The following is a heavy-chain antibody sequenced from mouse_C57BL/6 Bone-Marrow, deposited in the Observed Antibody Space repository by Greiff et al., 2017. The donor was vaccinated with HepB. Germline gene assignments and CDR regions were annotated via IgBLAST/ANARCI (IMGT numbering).Heavy chain of an antibody. J-gene: IGHJ2*01. V-gene: IGHV5-17*02. D-gene: IGHD1-1*01. CDR3: ARSYFGSSQSFDY. CDR2: ISSARSST. CDR1: GFTFSSFG. Sequence: EVQGVESGGGLVQPGGSRKLSCAASGFTFSSFGLHWVRQAPDKGLEWVAYISSARSSTYYADTVKGRFPISRDKPQDTLFLQMTSLRSEDTAMYYCARSYFGSSQSFDYWGQGTTLTVSS.